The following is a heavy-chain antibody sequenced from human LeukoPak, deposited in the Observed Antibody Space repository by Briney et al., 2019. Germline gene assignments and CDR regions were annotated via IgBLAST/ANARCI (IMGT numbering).Heavy chain of an antibody. CDR1: GYSFTSYW. D-gene: IGHD6-13*01. CDR3: ARLGIAAAGILAHFDY. CDR2: IYPGDSDT. V-gene: IGHV5-51*01. J-gene: IGHJ4*02. Sequence: GESLKISCKGSGYSFTSYWIGWVRQMPGKGLEWMGIIYPGDSDTRYSPSFQGQVAISADKSISTAYLQWSSLKASDTAMYYCARLGIAAAGILAHFDYWGQGTLVTVSS.